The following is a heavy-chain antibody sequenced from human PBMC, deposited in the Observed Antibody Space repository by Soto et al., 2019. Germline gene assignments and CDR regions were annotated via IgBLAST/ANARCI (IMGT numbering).Heavy chain of an antibody. CDR2: ISYDGSNK. V-gene: IGHV3-30*18. CDR3: AKDREYCSGGSCYYYYYYGMDV. Sequence: GGSLRLSCAASGFTFSSYGMHWVRQAPGKGLEWVAVISYDGSNKYYADSVKGRFTISRDNSKNTLYLQMNSLRAEDTAVYYCAKDREYCSGGSCYYYYYYGMDVWGQGTTVTVSS. D-gene: IGHD2-15*01. J-gene: IGHJ6*02. CDR1: GFTFSSYG.